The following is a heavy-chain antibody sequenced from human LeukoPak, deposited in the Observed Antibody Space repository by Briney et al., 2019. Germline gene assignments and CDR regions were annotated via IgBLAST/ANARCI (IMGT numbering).Heavy chain of an antibody. V-gene: IGHV1-24*01. CDR2: FDPEDGET. CDR1: GYTLTELS. D-gene: IGHD6-6*01. CDR3: ATHTIPYSSFKFPPDY. Sequence: ASVKVSCKVSGYTLTELSMHWVRQAPGKGLEWMGGFDPEDGETIYAQKFQGRVTMTEDTSTDTAYMELSSLRSEDTAVYYCATHTIPYSSFKFPPDYWGQGTLVTVSS. J-gene: IGHJ4*02.